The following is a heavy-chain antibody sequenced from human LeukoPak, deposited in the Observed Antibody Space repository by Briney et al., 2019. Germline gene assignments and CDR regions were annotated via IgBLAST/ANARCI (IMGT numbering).Heavy chain of an antibody. CDR1: GGSISSSSYY. CDR2: IYYSGST. V-gene: IGHV4-39*07. CDR3: AREGGPYRPLEY. Sequence: SETLSPTSTVPGGSISSSSYYWGWIRQPPGKGLEWIGRIYYSGSTNYNPSLKSRVAISVDKSENHFSLKLTSVTAATPAVYYCAREGGPYRPLEYSGQGTLVTVAS. J-gene: IGHJ4*02.